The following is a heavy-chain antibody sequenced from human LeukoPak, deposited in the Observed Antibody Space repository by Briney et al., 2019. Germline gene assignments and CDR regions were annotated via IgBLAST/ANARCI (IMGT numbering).Heavy chain of an antibody. J-gene: IGHJ5*02. V-gene: IGHV3-48*03. CDR3: ARELGGFHWFDP. CDR2: ITSSGSAI. CDR1: GFTFSSYE. Sequence: GGSLRLSCAASGFTFSSYEMNWVRQAPGKGLEWVSYITSSGSAIYYADSVRGRFTMSRDNAKNSLYLQMNSLRAEDTAVYYCARELGGFHWFDPWGQGTMVTVSS. D-gene: IGHD3-10*01.